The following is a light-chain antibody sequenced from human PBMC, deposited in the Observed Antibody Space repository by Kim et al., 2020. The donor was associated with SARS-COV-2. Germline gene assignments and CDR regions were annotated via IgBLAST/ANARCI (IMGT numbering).Light chain of an antibody. CDR1: SSNIGNNC. J-gene: IGLJ2*01. CDR3: GTWDSSLSAVV. Sequence: GQKVTIPCSGSSSNIGNNCVSWYQQLPGTAPKLLIYDNNKRPSGIPDRFSGSKSGTSATLGITGLQTGDEAVYYCGTWDSSLSAVVFGGGTQLTVL. CDR2: DNN. V-gene: IGLV1-51*01.